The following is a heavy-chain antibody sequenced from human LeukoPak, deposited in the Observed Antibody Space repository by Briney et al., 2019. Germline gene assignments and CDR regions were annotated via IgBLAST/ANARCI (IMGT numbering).Heavy chain of an antibody. CDR3: ARAPGGNYYNI. D-gene: IGHD3-10*01. CDR1: GFTFSSYD. CDR2: IGTAGDT. Sequence: GGSLRLSCAASGFTFSSYDMHWVRHTTGKGLEWVSAIGTAGDTYYAGSVKGRFTISRENGKNSLYLQMNSLRAGDTAVYYCARAPGGNYYNIRGQGTMVTVSS. V-gene: IGHV3-13*01. J-gene: IGHJ3*02.